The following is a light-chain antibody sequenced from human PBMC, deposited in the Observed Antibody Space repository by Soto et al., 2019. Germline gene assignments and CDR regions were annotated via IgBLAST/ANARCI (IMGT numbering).Light chain of an antibody. Sequence: SALTQPASVSGSPGQSITISCTGTSSDVGSYNLVSWYQQHPGKAPKLMIYEGSKRPSGVSNRFSGSKSGNTASLTISGFQAEDEADYYCCSYAGSSTWVFGTGTKVTVL. J-gene: IGLJ1*01. CDR3: CSYAGSSTWV. CDR2: EGS. CDR1: SSDVGSYNL. V-gene: IGLV2-23*01.